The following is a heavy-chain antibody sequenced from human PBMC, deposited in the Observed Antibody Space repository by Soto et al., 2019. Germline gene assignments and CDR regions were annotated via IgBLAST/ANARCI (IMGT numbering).Heavy chain of an antibody. D-gene: IGHD6-19*01. Sequence: EVQLLESGGGLVQPGGSLRLSCAASGFTFSNYAMTWVRQAPGKGLEWVSSVVDSGASTYYADSVRGRFTISRDNSKNTLDLQLTSRRAEGTAVYYGAKRRSSGSHYVDYWGQGALVTVSS. CDR2: VVDSGAST. V-gene: IGHV3-23*01. CDR1: GFTFSNYA. CDR3: AKRRSSGSHYVDY. J-gene: IGHJ4*02.